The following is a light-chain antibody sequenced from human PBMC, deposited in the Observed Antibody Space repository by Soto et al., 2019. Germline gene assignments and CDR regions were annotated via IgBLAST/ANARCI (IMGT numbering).Light chain of an antibody. J-gene: IGKJ1*01. V-gene: IGKV3-20*01. CDR2: GAS. CDR1: QSVSSSY. CDR3: QQYGSAGT. Sequence: EIVLPQSPGTLSLSPGERDTRSCRASQSVSSSYLAWYQQKPGQAPRLLIYGASSRATGIPDRFSGIGSGTGFTLISSRLGREDFAVYYCQQYGSAGTFGQGTKVEIK.